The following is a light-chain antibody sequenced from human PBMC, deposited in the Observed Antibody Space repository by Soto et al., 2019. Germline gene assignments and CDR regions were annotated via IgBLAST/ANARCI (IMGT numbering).Light chain of an antibody. J-gene: IGLJ2*01. Sequence: QSALTQPPSASGSPGQSVTISCTGTSSDVGAYNYVSWYQQHPGKAPKLIIYEVSKRPSGVPDRFSGSKSGNTASLTVSGLQAEDEADYYYSSSAGNNLGVFGGGTKLTVL. CDR1: SSDVGAYNY. V-gene: IGLV2-8*01. CDR2: EVS. CDR3: SSSAGNNLGV.